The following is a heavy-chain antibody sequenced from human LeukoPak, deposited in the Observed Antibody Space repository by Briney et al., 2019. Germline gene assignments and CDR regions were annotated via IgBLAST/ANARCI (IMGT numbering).Heavy chain of an antibody. J-gene: IGHJ4*02. D-gene: IGHD6-19*01. CDR3: ARVTVIAVARTGYFDY. CDR1: GGSFSGYY. V-gene: IGHV4-34*01. CDR2: INHSGST. Sequence: SETLSLTCGVYGGSFSGYYWSWIRQPPGKGLEWIGEINHSGSTNYNPSLKSRVTISVDTSKNQFPLMLSSVTAADTAVYYCARVTVIAVARTGYFDYWGQGTLVTVSS.